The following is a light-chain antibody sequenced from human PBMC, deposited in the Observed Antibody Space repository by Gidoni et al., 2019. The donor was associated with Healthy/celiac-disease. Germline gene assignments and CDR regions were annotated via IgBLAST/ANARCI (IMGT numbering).Light chain of an antibody. CDR3: QQYYSYPQT. CDR2: AAS. V-gene: IGKV1-8*01. Sequence: AIRMTQSPSSLSASTGDRVTIPCRASQGISSYLAWYQQKPGKAPKLLIYAASTLQSGVPSRFSGSGAGTDFTLTISCLQSEDFATYYCQQYYSYPQTFXPXTKVDIK. CDR1: QGISSY. J-gene: IGKJ3*01.